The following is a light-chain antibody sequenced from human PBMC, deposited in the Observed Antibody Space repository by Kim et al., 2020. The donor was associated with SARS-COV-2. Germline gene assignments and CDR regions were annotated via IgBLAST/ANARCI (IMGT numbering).Light chain of an antibody. CDR3: SSYTSSSTWV. CDR1: GSDVGGYNY. Sequence: GQSITMCCAGNGSDVGGYNYVSWYQQHPGKATKLMIYDGSNRPSGVSKRFSGSKSGNTASLTISGLQAEDEADYYCSSYTSSSTWVFGGGTQLTVL. J-gene: IGLJ3*02. CDR2: DGS. V-gene: IGLV2-14*03.